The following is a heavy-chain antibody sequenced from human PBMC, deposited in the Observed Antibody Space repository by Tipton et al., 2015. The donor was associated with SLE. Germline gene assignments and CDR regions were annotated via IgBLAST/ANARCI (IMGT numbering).Heavy chain of an antibody. CDR1: GDSISRSTYY. Sequence: TLSLTCNVSGDSISRSTYYWGWIRQPPGKGLEWIGTIYYLGNTYYNPSLKSRVTMSVDTSMNHFSLKLSSVTAAATAVYYCAKLRRPAVTLYYMDVWGKGTTVTISS. CDR2: IYYLGNT. D-gene: IGHD2-15*01. V-gene: IGHV4-39*02. CDR3: AKLRRPAVTLYYMDV. J-gene: IGHJ6*03.